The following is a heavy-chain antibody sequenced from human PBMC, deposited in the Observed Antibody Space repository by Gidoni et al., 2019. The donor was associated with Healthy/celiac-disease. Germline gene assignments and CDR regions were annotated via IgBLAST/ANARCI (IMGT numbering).Heavy chain of an antibody. V-gene: IGHV4-34*01. CDR1: GGSFSGYY. Sequence: QVQLQQWGAGLLKPSETLSLTCAVYGGSFSGYYWSWIRQPPGKGLEWTGEINHSGSTNYNPSLKSRVTISVDTSKNQFSLKLSSVTAADTAVYYCARAPQYYYGSGSYSRTLAYWGQGTLVTVSS. J-gene: IGHJ4*02. D-gene: IGHD3-10*01. CDR3: ARAPQYYYGSGSYSRTLAY. CDR2: INHSGST.